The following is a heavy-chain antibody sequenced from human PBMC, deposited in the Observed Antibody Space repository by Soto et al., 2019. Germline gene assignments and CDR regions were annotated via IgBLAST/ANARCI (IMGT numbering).Heavy chain of an antibody. CDR3: XXXXXXXXSSSYWFDP. D-gene: IGHD6-6*01. CDR2: IIPIFGTA. Sequence: QVQLVQSGAEVKKPGSSVKVSCKASGGTFSSYAISWVRQAPGQXXEWXGGIIPIFGTANYAQKFQGRVTITADESTSTAXXXXXSLRSEDTXXXXXXXXXXXXXSSSYWFDPWGQGTLVTVSS. V-gene: IGHV1-69*01. CDR1: GGTFSSYA. J-gene: IGHJ5*02.